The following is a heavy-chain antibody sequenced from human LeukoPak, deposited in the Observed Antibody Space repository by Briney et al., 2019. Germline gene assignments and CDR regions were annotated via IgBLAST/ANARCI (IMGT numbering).Heavy chain of an antibody. CDR1: GGSFSGYY. CDR2: INHSGST. D-gene: IGHD3-9*01. J-gene: IGHJ5*02. CDR3: ARERRYFDWLSRNWFDP. Sequence: SETLSLTCAVYGGSFSGYYWSWIRQPPGKGLEWIGEINHSGSTNYNPSLESRVTISVDTSKNQFSLKLSSVTAADTAVYYCARERRYFDWLSRNWFDPWGQGTLVTVSS. V-gene: IGHV4-34*01.